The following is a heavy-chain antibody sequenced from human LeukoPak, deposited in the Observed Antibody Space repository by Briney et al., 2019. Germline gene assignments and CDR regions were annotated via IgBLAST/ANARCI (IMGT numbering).Heavy chain of an antibody. CDR2: ISSSGSTM. J-gene: IGHJ4*02. V-gene: IGHV3-11*01. CDR3: ARHRTYFYDSNAYYLDY. Sequence: GGSLRLSCEASGFTFRDYYMSWIRQAPGQGLEWVSYISSSGSTMYFADSVKGRFTISRDNAKNSLYLQMNSLRAEDPAVYYCARHRTYFYDSNAYYLDYWGQGTLVTVSS. CDR1: GFTFRDYY. D-gene: IGHD3-22*01.